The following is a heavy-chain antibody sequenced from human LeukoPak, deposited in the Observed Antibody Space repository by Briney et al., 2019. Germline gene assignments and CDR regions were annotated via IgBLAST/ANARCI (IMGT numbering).Heavy chain of an antibody. D-gene: IGHD3-22*01. CDR2: ISGSGGST. J-gene: IGHJ6*02. Sequence: GGSLRLSCAASGFTFSSYAMSWVRQAPGKGLEWVSAISGSGGSTYYADSVKGRFTISRDNSKNTQYLQMNSLRAEDTAVYYCAKDQGDSSGYLGYYYYYGMDVWGQGTTVTVSS. V-gene: IGHV3-23*01. CDR3: AKDQGDSSGYLGYYYYYGMDV. CDR1: GFTFSSYA.